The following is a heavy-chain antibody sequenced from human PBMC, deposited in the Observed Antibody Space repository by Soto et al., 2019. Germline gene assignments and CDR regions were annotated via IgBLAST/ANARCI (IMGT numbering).Heavy chain of an antibody. Sequence: PGGSLRLSCAASGFTFSSYSMNWVRQAPGKGLEWVSYIRSSSSTIYYADSVKGRFTISRDNAKNSLFLQMNTLRDEDTAVYYCTRDLGNWFDPWGQGTLVTVSS. CDR3: TRDLGNWFDP. V-gene: IGHV3-48*02. J-gene: IGHJ5*02. CDR1: GFTFSSYS. CDR2: IRSSSSTI.